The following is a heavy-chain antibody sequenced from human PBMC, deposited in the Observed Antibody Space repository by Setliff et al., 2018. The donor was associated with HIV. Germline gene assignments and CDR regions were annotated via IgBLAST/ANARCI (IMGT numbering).Heavy chain of an antibody. CDR2: ISYSGKT. V-gene: IGHV4-39*01. CDR3: ARQPHDFDSSGYYGDAFDI. CDR1: GVPTSASTYY. J-gene: IGHJ3*02. Sequence: PSETLSLTCTVSGVPTSASTYYWGWIRQPPGKGLDWIGYISYSGKTYYNPSLKSRVTISVDTSNNHFSLRLNSVTAADTAIYYCARQPHDFDSSGYYGDAFDIWGQGTMVTVSS. D-gene: IGHD3-22*01.